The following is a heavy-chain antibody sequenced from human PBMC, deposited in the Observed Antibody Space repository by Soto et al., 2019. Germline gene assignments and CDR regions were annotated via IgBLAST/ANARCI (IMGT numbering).Heavy chain of an antibody. D-gene: IGHD3-16*02. CDR1: GGTFSSYA. CDR2: IIPIFGTA. CDR3: ARGESLRNWFDP. J-gene: IGHJ5*02. Sequence: SVKVSCKASGGTFSSYAISWARQAPGQGLEWMGGIIPIFGTANYAQKFQGRVTITADESTSTAYMELSSLRSEDTAVYYCARGESLRNWFDPWGQGTLVTVSS. V-gene: IGHV1-69*13.